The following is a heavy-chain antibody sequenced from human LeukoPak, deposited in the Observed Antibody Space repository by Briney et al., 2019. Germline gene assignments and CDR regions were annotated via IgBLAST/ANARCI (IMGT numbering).Heavy chain of an antibody. J-gene: IGHJ4*02. CDR3: ARMSPRYYYGSGGLPGSDY. CDR2: IYHSGST. D-gene: IGHD3-10*01. Sequence: SETLSLTCAVYGGSFSGYYWSWIRQPPGKGLEWIGEIYHSGSTNYNPSLKSRVTISVDKSKNQFSLKLSSVTAADTAVYYCARMSPRYYYGSGGLPGSDYWGQGTLVTVSS. V-gene: IGHV4-34*01. CDR1: GGSFSGYY.